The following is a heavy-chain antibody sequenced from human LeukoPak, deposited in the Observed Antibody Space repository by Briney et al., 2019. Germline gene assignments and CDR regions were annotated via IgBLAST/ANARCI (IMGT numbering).Heavy chain of an antibody. CDR3: ARGGYYGSGSYPPPLVYFDY. CDR2: IYYSGST. Sequence: SETLCLTCTVSGGSITSYYWSWIRQPPGKGLEWIGYIYYSGSTNYNPSLKSRVTISVDTSKNQFSLKLSSVTAADTAVYYCARGGYYGSGSYPPPLVYFDYWGQGTLVTVSS. J-gene: IGHJ4*02. V-gene: IGHV4-59*12. CDR1: GGSITSYY. D-gene: IGHD3-10*01.